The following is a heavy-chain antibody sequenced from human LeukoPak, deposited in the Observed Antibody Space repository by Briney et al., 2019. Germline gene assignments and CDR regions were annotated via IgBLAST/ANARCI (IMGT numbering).Heavy chain of an antibody. V-gene: IGHV1-18*01. D-gene: IGHD2-21*02. CDR1: GYTFGIYG. Sequence: ASVKVSCKASGYTFGIYGISWVRQAPGQDLEWMARISHYDGDTNYAQKFEGRVTMTTETSTNTAYMELRSLRSDDTAIYYCARDYCTRGGDCYKEDLFDPWGQGTLVTVSA. CDR3: ARDYCTRGGDCYKEDLFDP. CDR2: ISHYDGDT. J-gene: IGHJ5*02.